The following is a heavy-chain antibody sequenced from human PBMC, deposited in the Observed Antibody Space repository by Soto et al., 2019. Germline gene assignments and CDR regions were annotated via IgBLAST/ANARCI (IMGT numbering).Heavy chain of an antibody. D-gene: IGHD5-12*01. Sequence: GGSLRLSCAASGFTFDDYGMSWVRQAPGKGLEWVSGINWNGGSTGYTDSVKGRFTISRDNAKNSLYLQMNSLRAEDTALYFCARVPPGGYSGYDSAFDIWGQGTMVTVSS. V-gene: IGHV3-20*04. J-gene: IGHJ3*02. CDR2: INWNGGST. CDR3: ARVPPGGYSGYDSAFDI. CDR1: GFTFDDYG.